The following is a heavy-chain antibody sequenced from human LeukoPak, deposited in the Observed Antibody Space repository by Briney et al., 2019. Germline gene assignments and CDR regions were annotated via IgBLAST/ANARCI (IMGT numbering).Heavy chain of an antibody. Sequence: SETLSLTCAVYGGSFSGYYWSWIRQPPGKGLEWIGEINHSGSTNYNPSLKSRVTISVDTSKNQFSLKLSSVTAADTAVYYCAREYYYDSSGYNAGGFDYWGQGTLVTVSS. CDR1: GGSFSGYY. V-gene: IGHV4-34*01. J-gene: IGHJ4*02. CDR3: AREYYYDSSGYNAGGFDY. D-gene: IGHD3-22*01. CDR2: INHSGST.